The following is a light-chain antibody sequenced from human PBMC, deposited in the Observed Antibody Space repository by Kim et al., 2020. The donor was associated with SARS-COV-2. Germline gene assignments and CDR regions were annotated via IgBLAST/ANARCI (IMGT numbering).Light chain of an antibody. Sequence: EVVLTQSPGTLSLSPGERATLSCRASQSVSSNYLAWYQQRPGQAPRLLIYVASTRATGIPDRFSGGGSGTDFTLTISRLEPEDFAVYYCQQYGSSPVTFGQGTKVEIK. CDR3: QQYGSSPVT. CDR1: QSVSSNY. J-gene: IGKJ1*01. V-gene: IGKV3-20*01. CDR2: VAS.